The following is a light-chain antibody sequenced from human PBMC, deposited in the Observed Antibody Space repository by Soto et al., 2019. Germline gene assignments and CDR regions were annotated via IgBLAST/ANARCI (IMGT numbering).Light chain of an antibody. CDR3: QHRSNWPS. CDR2: DAS. CDR1: QGVSSY. V-gene: IGKV3-11*01. J-gene: IGKJ3*01. Sequence: EIVLTQSPATLSLSPGERATLSCRASQGVSSYLAWYQQKPGQAPGLLIYDASNRATGIPARFSGSGSGTDFTLTISSLEPEDFAVYYCQHRSNWPSFGPGTKVDIK.